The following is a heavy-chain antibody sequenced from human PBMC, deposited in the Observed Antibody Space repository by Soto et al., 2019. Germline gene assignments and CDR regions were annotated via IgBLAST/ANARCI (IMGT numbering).Heavy chain of an antibody. CDR1: GYKFTTYF. D-gene: IGHD2-15*01. CDR3: VRGYCTTSPCSGDFQF. V-gene: IGHV1-46*01. Sequence: QVQLVQSGAELKKPGASVKVACKASGYKFTTYFIHWVRQAPGQGLEWLELIHASGDTGYAQKFRGRVTMTIDTSTTTAYMKLRNLTSEDTAVYFSVRGYCTTSPCSGDFQFWGQGTLVTVSS. CDR2: IHASGDT. J-gene: IGHJ1*01.